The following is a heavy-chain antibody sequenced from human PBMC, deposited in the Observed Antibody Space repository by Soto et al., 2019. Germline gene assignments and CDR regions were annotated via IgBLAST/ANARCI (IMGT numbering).Heavy chain of an antibody. D-gene: IGHD6-13*01. Sequence: QVQLVQSGAEVKKPGSSVKVSCKASGGTFSSYVISWVRQAPGQGLEWMGGIIPIFGTANYAQKFQGRVTITADESPSTAYMELSSLRSEETAVYYCARVQPEYSSSWSPVLDPWGQGTLVTVSS. CDR1: GGTFSSYV. CDR3: ARVQPEYSSSWSPVLDP. V-gene: IGHV1-69*01. J-gene: IGHJ5*02. CDR2: IIPIFGTA.